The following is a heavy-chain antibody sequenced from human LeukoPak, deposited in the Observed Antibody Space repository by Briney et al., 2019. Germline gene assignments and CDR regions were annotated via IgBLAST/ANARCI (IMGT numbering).Heavy chain of an antibody. J-gene: IGHJ3*02. D-gene: IGHD2-15*01. CDR2: IYTSGST. CDR3: ARDSELRDCSGGSCYSPVYAFDI. V-gene: IGHV4-61*02. Sequence: SETLSLTCTVSGGSISSGSYYWSWIRQPAGKGLEWIGRIYTSGSTNYNPSLKSRVTISVDTSKNQFSLKLSSVTAADTAVYYCARDSELRDCSGGSCYSPVYAFDIWGQGTMVTVSS. CDR1: GGSISSGSYY.